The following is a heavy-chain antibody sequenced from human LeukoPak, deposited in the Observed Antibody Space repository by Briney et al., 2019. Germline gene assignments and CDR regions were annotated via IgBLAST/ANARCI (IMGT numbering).Heavy chain of an antibody. CDR2: INESGST. V-gene: IGHV4-34*01. J-gene: IGHJ6*03. CDR3: ARPQSYLGYYNMDV. D-gene: IGHD3-16*02. Sequence: SETLSLTCAVYGGSFSGHYWSWIRQALGKGLEWIGEINESGSTNYNPSLKSRVTISVDTSKNQFSLKLNSVTAADTAVYYCARPQSYLGYYNMDVWGKGTTVTVSS. CDR1: GGSFSGHY.